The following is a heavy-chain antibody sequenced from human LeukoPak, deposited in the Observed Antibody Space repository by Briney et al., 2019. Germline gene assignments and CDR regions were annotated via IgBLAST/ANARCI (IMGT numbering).Heavy chain of an antibody. CDR3: ARDQDVVVLLGIIAYDAFDV. V-gene: IGHV3-7*01. Sequence: GGSLRLSCAASGFTFSKYWMTWVRQAPGKGLEWVANIKEDGSVQYYLDSVKGRFTVSRDIAKNSLYLQMNSLRAEDTAVYYCARDQDVVVLLGIIAYDAFDVWGQGTMVTVSS. CDR2: IKEDGSVQ. D-gene: IGHD2-2*01. CDR1: GFTFSKYW. J-gene: IGHJ3*01.